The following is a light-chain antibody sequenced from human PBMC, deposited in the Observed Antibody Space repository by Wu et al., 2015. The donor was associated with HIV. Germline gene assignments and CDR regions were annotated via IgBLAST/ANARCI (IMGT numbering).Light chain of an antibody. CDR2: GAS. V-gene: IGKV3-20*01. J-gene: IGKJ2*01. CDR3: QQYGRSFAT. CDR1: QSVGSSY. Sequence: EIVLTQSPGTLSLSPGERATLSCRASQSVGSSYLAWYQQKPGQAPRLLIYGASSRATGIPDRFSGSGSGTDFTLTISRLEPGDFAVYYCQQYGRSFATFGQGTKLDIK.